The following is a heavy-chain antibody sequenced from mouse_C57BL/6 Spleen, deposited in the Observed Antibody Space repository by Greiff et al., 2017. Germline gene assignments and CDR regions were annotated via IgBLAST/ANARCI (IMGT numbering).Heavy chain of an antibody. CDR1: GFTFSDYG. CDR3: ARNGYFSWFAY. CDR2: ISSGSSTI. J-gene: IGHJ3*01. D-gene: IGHD2-3*01. Sequence: EVKLEESGGGLVKPGGSLKLSCAASGFTFSDYGMHWVRQAPEKGLEWVAYISSGSSTIYYADTVKGRFTISRDNAKNTLFLQMTSLRSEDTAMYYCARNGYFSWFAYWGQGTLVTVSA. V-gene: IGHV5-17*01.